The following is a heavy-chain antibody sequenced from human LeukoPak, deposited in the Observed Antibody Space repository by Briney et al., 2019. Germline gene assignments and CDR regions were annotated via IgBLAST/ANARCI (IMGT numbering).Heavy chain of an antibody. D-gene: IGHD4-17*01. J-gene: IGHJ4*02. Sequence: GGSLRLSCAASVFTVSSNYMSWLRQAPGKGLEWVSVIYSGGTTYYADSVKGRFTISRDNSKNTLYLQMNSLSAEDTAVYYCAREPPYGDYFDYWGQGTLVTVSS. CDR1: VFTVSSNY. CDR2: IYSGGTT. CDR3: AREPPYGDYFDY. V-gene: IGHV3-53*01.